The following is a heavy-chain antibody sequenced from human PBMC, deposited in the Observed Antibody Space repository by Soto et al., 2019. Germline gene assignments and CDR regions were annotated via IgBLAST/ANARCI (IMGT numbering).Heavy chain of an antibody. CDR2: IYFTGST. V-gene: IGHV4-61*01. CDR3: TRGPPRVQWFDP. J-gene: IGHJ5*02. CDR1: GGSVISGTYY. Sequence: SDTLSLTCTVSGGSVISGTYYWSLMRQPPGKGLEWIGHIYFTGSTNYNPSLKSRVTMSLDTSRNQFSLKLSSVTAADTAVYYCTRGPPRVQWFDPWGLGTLVTVSS.